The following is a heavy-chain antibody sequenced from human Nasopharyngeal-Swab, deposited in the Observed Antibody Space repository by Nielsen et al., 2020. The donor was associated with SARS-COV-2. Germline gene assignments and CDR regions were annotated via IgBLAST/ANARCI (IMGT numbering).Heavy chain of an antibody. CDR2: MNPNSGNT. CDR3: ARAGKIQLWFNSLYYFDY. V-gene: IGHV1-8*01. D-gene: IGHD5-18*01. J-gene: IGHJ4*02. Sequence: WVRQAPGQGLEWMGWMNPNSGNTGYAQKFQGRVTMTRNTPISTAYMELSSLRSEDTAVYYCARAGKIQLWFNSLYYFDYWGQGTLVTVSS.